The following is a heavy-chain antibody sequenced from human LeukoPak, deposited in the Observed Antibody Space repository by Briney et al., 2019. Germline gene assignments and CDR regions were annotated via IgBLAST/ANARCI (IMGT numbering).Heavy chain of an antibody. D-gene: IGHD5-24*01. CDR2: ISYSGVS. V-gene: IGHV4-59*08. CDR1: GVSISRSY. CDR3: ARLPEGGYATSLGWFGP. J-gene: IGHJ5*02. Sequence: SETLSLTCTVSGVSISRSYWIWIRQTPGKGLEWIGYISYSGVSSYNPSLKSRVTISADTSKNQFSLNLSSVTAADTAVYYCARLPEGGYATSLGWFGPWGQGTRVTVSS.